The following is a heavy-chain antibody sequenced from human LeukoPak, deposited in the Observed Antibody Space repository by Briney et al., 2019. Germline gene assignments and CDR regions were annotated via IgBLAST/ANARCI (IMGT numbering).Heavy chain of an antibody. D-gene: IGHD3-22*01. CDR3: ARRNYYDSSGYN. CDR2: IYYSGST. Sequence: SETLSLTCTVSGGSISSSSYYWGWIRQPPGKGLEWIGSIYYSGSTYYNPSLKSRFTISVDTSKNQFSLKLSSVTAADTAVYYCARRNYYDSSGYNWGQGTLVTVSS. V-gene: IGHV4-39*01. CDR1: GGSISSSSYY. J-gene: IGHJ4*02.